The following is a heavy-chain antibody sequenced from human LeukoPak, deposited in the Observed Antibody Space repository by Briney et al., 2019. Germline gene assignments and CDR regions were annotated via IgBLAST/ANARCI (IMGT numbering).Heavy chain of an antibody. CDR1: GFTVSSNY. CDR3: ARDMGIAAAGIEGL. V-gene: IGHV3-53*01. Sequence: PGGSLRLSCAASGFTVSSNYMSWVRQAPGKGLEWVSVIYSGGSTYYADPVKGRFTISRDNSKNTLYLQMNSLRAEDTAVYYCARDMGIAAAGIEGLWGQGTLVTVSS. D-gene: IGHD6-13*01. CDR2: IYSGGST. J-gene: IGHJ4*02.